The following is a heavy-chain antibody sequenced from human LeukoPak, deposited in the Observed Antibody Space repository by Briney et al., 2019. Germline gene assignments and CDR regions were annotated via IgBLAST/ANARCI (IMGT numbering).Heavy chain of an antibody. Sequence: SETLSLTCAVYGGSFSGYYWSWIRQPPGKGLEWIGEINHSGSTYYNPSLKSRVTISVDTSKNQFSLKLSSVTAADTAVYYCARGYYYDSGSYYPFDYWGQGTLVTVSS. D-gene: IGHD3-22*01. CDR2: INHSGST. V-gene: IGHV4-34*01. CDR3: ARGYYYDSGSYYPFDY. CDR1: GGSFSGYY. J-gene: IGHJ4*02.